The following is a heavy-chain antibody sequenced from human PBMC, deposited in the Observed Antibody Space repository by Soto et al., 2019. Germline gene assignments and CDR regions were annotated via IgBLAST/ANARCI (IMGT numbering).Heavy chain of an antibody. CDR3: AHSITDYDFWSGYSLPPYFDP. CDR2: IYWNDDK. Sequence: SGPTLVNPTQTLTLTFTFSGFSLSTSGVGVGWIRQPPGKALEWLALIYWNDDKRYRPSLKSRLTITKDTSKNQVVLTMTNMDPVDTATYYCAHSITDYDFWSGYSLPPYFDPWGQGTLVTVSS. V-gene: IGHV2-5*01. CDR1: GFSLSTSGVG. D-gene: IGHD3-3*01. J-gene: IGHJ5*02.